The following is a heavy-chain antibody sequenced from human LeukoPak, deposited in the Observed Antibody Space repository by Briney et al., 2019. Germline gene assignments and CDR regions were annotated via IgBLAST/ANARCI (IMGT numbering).Heavy chain of an antibody. CDR1: GYTFTTYD. V-gene: IGHV1-8*01. D-gene: IGHD3-22*01. J-gene: IGHJ4*02. CDR2: KNPNCGDT. CDR3: ARGLGDYYDTSGYYYAVMAH. Sequence: ASVKVSCKASGYTFTTYDITWVRQATGQGLEWMGWKNPNCGDTAYEQKFQGRVVMTRDTSISTAYMELSSMRSEDTAVYYCARGLGDYYDTSGYYYAVMAHWGQGTMVTVSS.